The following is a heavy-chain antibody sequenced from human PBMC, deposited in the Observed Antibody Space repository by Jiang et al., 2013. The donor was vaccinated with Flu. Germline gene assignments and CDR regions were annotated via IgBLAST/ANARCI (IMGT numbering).Heavy chain of an antibody. Sequence: LLKPSETLSLTCAVYGGSFSGYYWSWIRQPPGKGLEWIGEINHSGSTNYNPSLKSRVTISVDTSKNQFSLKLSSVTAADTAVYYCARGITFGGVIVTTYFDYWGQGTLVTVSS. CDR3: ARGITFGGVIVTTYFDY. J-gene: IGHJ4*02. D-gene: IGHD3-16*02. CDR2: INHSGST. V-gene: IGHV4-34*01. CDR1: GGSFSGYY.